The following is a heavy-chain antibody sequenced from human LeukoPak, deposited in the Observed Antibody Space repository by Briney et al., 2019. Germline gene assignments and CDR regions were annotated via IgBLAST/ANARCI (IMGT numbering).Heavy chain of an antibody. CDR3: ARATRPRGIVVVPAAFDP. V-gene: IGHV4-59*01. CDR1: GGSISSYY. D-gene: IGHD2-2*01. Sequence: PSETLSLTCTVSGGSISSYYWSWIRQPPGKGLEWIGYIYYSGSTNYNPSLKSRVTISVDTSKNQFSLKLSSVTAADTAVYYCARATRPRGIVVVPAAFDPWGQGTLVTVSS. CDR2: IYYSGST. J-gene: IGHJ5*02.